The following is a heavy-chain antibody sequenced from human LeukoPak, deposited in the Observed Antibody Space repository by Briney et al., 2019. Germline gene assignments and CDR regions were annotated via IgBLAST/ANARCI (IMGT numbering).Heavy chain of an antibody. CDR3: ARHGCSSTSCFVI. J-gene: IGHJ3*02. D-gene: IGHD2-2*01. CDR1: GYSFTSYW. CDR2: IYPGDSDT. V-gene: IGHV5-51*01. Sequence: GASLKISCKGSGYSFTSYWIGWVRQMPGKGLEWMGIIYPGDSDTRYSPSFQGQVTISADKSISTAYLQWSSLKASDTAMYYCARHGCSSTSCFVIWGQGTMVTVSS.